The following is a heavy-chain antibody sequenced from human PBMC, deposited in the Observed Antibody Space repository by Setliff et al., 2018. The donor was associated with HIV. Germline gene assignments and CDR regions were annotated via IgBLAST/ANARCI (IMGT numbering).Heavy chain of an antibody. J-gene: IGHJ4*02. D-gene: IGHD6-19*01. CDR1: GYSISSGYF. V-gene: IGHV4-38-2*01. Sequence: SETLSLTCGVSGYSISSGYFWGWIRQSPGKGLEWIGSIYHSGSTYCNPSLKSRVTISLDTSKNQFSLKLTSVTAADTAVYYCARLRISGWDLDYWGQGTLVTVSS. CDR2: IYHSGST. CDR3: ARLRISGWDLDY.